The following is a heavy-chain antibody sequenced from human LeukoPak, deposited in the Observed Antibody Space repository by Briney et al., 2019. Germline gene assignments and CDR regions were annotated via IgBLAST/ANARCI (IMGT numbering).Heavy chain of an antibody. CDR3: AKDRGGATIFFVIDY. Sequence: GGSLRLSCAASGFTFSSYGMSWVRQAPGKGLEWVSAISGSGGSTYYADSVKGRFTISRDNSKNTLYLQMNSLRAEDTAVYYCAKDRGGATIFFVIDYWGQGTLVTVSS. CDR2: ISGSGGST. CDR1: GFTFSSYG. J-gene: IGHJ4*02. D-gene: IGHD1-26*01. V-gene: IGHV3-23*01.